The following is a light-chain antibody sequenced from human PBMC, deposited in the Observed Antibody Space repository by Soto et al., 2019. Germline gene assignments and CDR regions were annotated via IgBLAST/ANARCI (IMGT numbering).Light chain of an antibody. J-gene: IGKJ4*01. CDR2: GAS. CDR1: QTITSN. V-gene: IGKV3-15*01. Sequence: EIVMTQSPVTLSLSPGDTATLSCRASQTITSNLAWYQQKPGQTPRLLIYGASTRAAGIPARFSGSGSGTEFTLTITNLQSDDIAVYYGQHYSSWVTFGGGTQLEI. CDR3: QHYSSWVT.